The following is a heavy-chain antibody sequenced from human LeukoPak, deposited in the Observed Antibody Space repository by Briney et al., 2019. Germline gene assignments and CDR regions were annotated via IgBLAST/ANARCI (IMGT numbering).Heavy chain of an antibody. V-gene: IGHV1-18*01. CDR1: GYTFTSYG. CDR2: ISAYNGNT. J-gene: IGHJ4*02. CDR3: ARDGLVPGALGSTGDY. Sequence: ASVKVSCKASGYTFTSYGISWVRQAPGQGLEWMGWISAYNGNTNYAQKLQGRVTMTTDTSTSTAYMELRSLRSDDTAVYYCARDGLVPGALGSTGDYGGRGPLVPVS. D-gene: IGHD2-2*01.